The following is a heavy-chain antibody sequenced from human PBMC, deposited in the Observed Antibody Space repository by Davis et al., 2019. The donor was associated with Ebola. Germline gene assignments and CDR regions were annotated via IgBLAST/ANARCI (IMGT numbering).Heavy chain of an antibody. Sequence: ASVKVSCKATGYTFTSYFIHWVRQAPGQGLEWMGIVNPSVDIRTYAQKFHGRVTMTTDTSTSTVYMELSSLRSEDTAVYYCARDDRYSHSWLGWSLWDQGTLVTVSS. CDR1: GYTFTSYF. CDR2: VNPSVDIR. CDR3: ARDDRYSHSWLGWSL. V-gene: IGHV1-46*01. D-gene: IGHD2-21*01. J-gene: IGHJ4*02.